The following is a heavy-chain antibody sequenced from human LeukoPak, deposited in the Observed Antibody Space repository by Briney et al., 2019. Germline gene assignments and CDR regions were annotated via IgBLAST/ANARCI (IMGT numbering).Heavy chain of an antibody. V-gene: IGHV1-3*01. CDR1: GYTFTSYA. Sequence: ASVKVSCKASGYTFTSYAMHWVRQAPGQRLEWMGWINAGNGNTKYSQKFQGRVTITRDTSASTAYMELSSLRSEDTAVYYCARDLRYYYGSAYHGMDVWGKGTTVTVSS. CDR2: INAGNGNT. D-gene: IGHD3-10*01. J-gene: IGHJ6*04. CDR3: ARDLRYYYGSAYHGMDV.